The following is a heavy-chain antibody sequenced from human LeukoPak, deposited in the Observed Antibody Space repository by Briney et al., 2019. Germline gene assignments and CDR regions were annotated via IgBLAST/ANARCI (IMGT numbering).Heavy chain of an antibody. CDR2: IKPDASDK. D-gene: IGHD2-15*01. CDR1: GFIFSGYW. Sequence: PGGSLRLSCAASGFIFSGYWMNWVRQAPGKGLEWVANIKPDASDKYYVDSVKGRFSISRDNANNFVYLQMNSLRAEDTALYYCLSGSGYWGQGTLVTVSS. J-gene: IGHJ4*02. CDR3: LSGSGY. V-gene: IGHV3-7*01.